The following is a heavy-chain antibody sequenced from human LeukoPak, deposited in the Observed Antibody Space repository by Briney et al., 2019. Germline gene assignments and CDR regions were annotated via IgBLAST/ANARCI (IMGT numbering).Heavy chain of an antibody. CDR3: AREDSGSYRQFDY. CDR1: GGSISSYY. J-gene: IGHJ4*02. V-gene: IGHV4-4*07. D-gene: IGHD1-26*01. Sequence: SETLSLTCTVSGGSISSYYWTWIRQPAGKGLEWIGRIYPSGSTNYNPSLKSRVTMSVDTSKNQFSLKLNSVTAADTAAYYCAREDSGSYRQFDYWGQGTLVTVSS. CDR2: IYPSGST.